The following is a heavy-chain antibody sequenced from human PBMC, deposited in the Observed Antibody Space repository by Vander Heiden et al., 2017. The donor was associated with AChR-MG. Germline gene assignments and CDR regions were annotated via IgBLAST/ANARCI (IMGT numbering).Heavy chain of an antibody. CDR1: GYTFTRYY. Sequence: QVQLVQSGAEVKKPGASVQVSCKASGYTFTRYYLHWVRQAPGQGLEWMGRINPSGGSTSYAQKFQGRVTMTRDTSTSTVYMELSSLRSEDTAVYYCARGGVYSGSYYGFDYFDYWGQGTLVTVSS. D-gene: IGHD1-26*01. J-gene: IGHJ4*02. CDR2: INPSGGST. V-gene: IGHV1-46*01. CDR3: ARGGVYSGSYYGFDYFDY.